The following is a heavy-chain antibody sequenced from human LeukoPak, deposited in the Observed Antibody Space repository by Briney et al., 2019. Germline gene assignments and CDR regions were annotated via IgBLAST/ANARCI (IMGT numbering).Heavy chain of an antibody. CDR2: ISGSGNII. Sequence: GGSLRLSCVASGFAFSPYEMHWVRQAPGKGLEWLSYISGSGNIIYADSVKGRFTVSRDNVKDSMSLQMNSLRGEDTAVYYCAREFRYRSGGSCPGTFDIWGQGTMVTVSS. V-gene: IGHV3-48*03. CDR3: AREFRYRSGGSCPGTFDI. D-gene: IGHD2-15*01. J-gene: IGHJ3*02. CDR1: GFAFSPYE.